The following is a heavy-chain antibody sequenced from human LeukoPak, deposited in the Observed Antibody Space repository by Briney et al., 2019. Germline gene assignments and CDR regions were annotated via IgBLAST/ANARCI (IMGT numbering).Heavy chain of an antibody. J-gene: IGHJ6*03. CDR1: GFAFTSYA. V-gene: IGHV3-23*01. CDR2: ISSSGAST. Sequence: GGSPRLSCAASGFAFTSYAMTWVRQAPGKGLEWVSSISSSGASTYYADSVKGRFTISRDNSKNTLYLQMNSLRAEDTAVYYCAKTPRYCSSTSCLPKNAYYYYMDVWGKGTTVTVSS. D-gene: IGHD2-2*01. CDR3: AKTPRYCSSTSCLPKNAYYYYMDV.